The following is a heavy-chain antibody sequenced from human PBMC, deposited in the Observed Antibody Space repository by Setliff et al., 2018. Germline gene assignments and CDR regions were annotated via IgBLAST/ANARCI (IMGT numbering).Heavy chain of an antibody. D-gene: IGHD3-22*01. J-gene: IGHJ4*02. CDR2: IIPILGIA. Sequence: SSVKVSCKASGGTFSSYAISWVRQAPGQGLEWMGGIIPILGIANYAQKFQGRVTITADESTSTAYMELSSLRSEDTAVYYCARPNDSSGYYYHYLGQGTLVTASS. V-gene: IGHV1-69*10. CDR1: GGTFSSYA. CDR3: ARPNDSSGYYYHY.